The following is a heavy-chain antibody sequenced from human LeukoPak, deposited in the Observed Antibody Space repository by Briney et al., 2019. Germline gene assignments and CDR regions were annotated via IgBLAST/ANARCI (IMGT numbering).Heavy chain of an antibody. CDR2: ISSSGSTI. D-gene: IGHD6-19*01. CDR3: ARDRAVAANDY. Sequence: GGSLRLSCAASGFTFSSYEMNWVRQAPGKGLEWVSYISSSGSTIYYADSVKGRFTISRDNAKNSLYLQMNSLRAEDTAVYYCARDRAVAANDYWGQGTLVTVSS. V-gene: IGHV3-48*03. J-gene: IGHJ4*02. CDR1: GFTFSSYE.